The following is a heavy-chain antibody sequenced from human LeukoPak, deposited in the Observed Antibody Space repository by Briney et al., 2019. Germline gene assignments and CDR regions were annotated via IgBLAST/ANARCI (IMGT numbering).Heavy chain of an antibody. J-gene: IGHJ6*03. CDR1: GGSISSSSYY. V-gene: IGHV4-39*07. D-gene: IGHD3-3*01. CDR2: IYYSGST. Sequence: SETLSLTCTVSGGSISSSSYYWGWIRQPPGKGLEWIGSIYYSGSTYYNPSLKSRVTISVDTSKNQFSLKLSSVTAADTAVYYCAREKESPYYDFWSGSLPAYYYYYYMDVWGKGTTVTVSS. CDR3: AREKESPYYDFWSGSLPAYYYYYYMDV.